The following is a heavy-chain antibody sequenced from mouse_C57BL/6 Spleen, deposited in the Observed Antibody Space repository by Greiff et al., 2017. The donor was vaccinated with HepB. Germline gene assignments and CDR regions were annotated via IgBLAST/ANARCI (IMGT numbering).Heavy chain of an antibody. CDR3: ARLLYAMDY. Sequence: EVHLVESGGGLVKPGGSLKLSCAASGFTFSDYGMHWVRQAPEKGLEWVAYISSGSSTIYYADTVKGRITITVDNAKNTLFLQMTSLRSEDTAIYYCARLLYAMDYWGQGTSVTVSS. CDR1: GFTFSDYG. CDR2: ISSGSSTI. J-gene: IGHJ4*01. V-gene: IGHV5-17*01.